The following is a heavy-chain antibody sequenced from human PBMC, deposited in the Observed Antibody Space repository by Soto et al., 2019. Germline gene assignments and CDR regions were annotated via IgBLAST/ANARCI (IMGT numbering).Heavy chain of an antibody. CDR3: ARHFSRTAADDY. J-gene: IGHJ4*02. CDR1: GYSFTSYW. V-gene: IGHV5-51*01. Sequence: GESLKISCKGSGYSFTSYWIGWVRQMPGKGLKGMGIIYPGDSDTRYSPSFQGQVTISADRSFTTAYLQWSSLKASDTAMYYCARHFSRTAADDYWGQGTLVTVSS. D-gene: IGHD6-13*01. CDR2: IYPGDSDT.